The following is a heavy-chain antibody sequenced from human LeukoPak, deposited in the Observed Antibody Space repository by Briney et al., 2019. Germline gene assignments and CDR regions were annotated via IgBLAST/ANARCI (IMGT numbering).Heavy chain of an antibody. D-gene: IGHD6-6*01. Sequence: ASVKVSCKASGYTFTGDFIHWVRQAPGQGLEWMGWINSDSGGTNYARKFQGRVTMTRDTSISTAYMELSSLRSDDTAVFYCARGNIATRRGENWFDPWGQGTLVTDSS. CDR2: INSDSGGT. J-gene: IGHJ5*02. CDR1: GYTFTGDF. CDR3: ARGNIATRRGENWFDP. V-gene: IGHV1-2*02.